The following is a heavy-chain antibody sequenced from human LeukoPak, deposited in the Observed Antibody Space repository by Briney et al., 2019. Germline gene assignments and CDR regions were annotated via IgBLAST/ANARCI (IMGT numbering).Heavy chain of an antibody. CDR2: ISTNGVNT. CDR3: AKGSAAARPYYFDS. Sequence: PGGSLRLSCQTSGFTFGNYAMSWVRQAQGKELEWISAISTNGVNTYYADSVKGRFTISRDNSRHTLPLQMNGLRADDTAVYYCAKGSAAARPYYFDSWGQGTLVAVSS. J-gene: IGHJ4*02. D-gene: IGHD6-6*01. CDR1: GFTFGNYA. V-gene: IGHV3-23*01.